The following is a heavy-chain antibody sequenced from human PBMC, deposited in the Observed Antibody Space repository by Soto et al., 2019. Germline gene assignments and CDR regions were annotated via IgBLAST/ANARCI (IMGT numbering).Heavy chain of an antibody. D-gene: IGHD4-17*01. Sequence: GGSLRLSCAASGFTFSGYAMSWVRQAPGKGLECVSAISGSGGSTYYADSVKGRFTISRDNTKNTLYLQMNRLRDEDTAVYYCAKDHYGDDPNWFDPWGQGTLVTVSS. V-gene: IGHV3-23*01. CDR3: AKDHYGDDPNWFDP. J-gene: IGHJ5*02. CDR2: ISGSGGST. CDR1: GFTFSGYA.